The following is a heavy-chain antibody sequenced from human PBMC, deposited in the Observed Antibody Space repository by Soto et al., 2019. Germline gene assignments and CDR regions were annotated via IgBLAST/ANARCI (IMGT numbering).Heavy chain of an antibody. CDR1: GDSVNSASYY. CDR3: ARTDRSGPWAACF. Sequence: QVQLQESGPGLVKPSETLSLSCTVSGDSVNSASYYWTWIRQPPGKGLEWIGNIRYSGTTDYNPSLKSRVTISLDTSKNHFSLKLTSVTFADTAVYFCARTDRSGPWAACFCGQGTLVTVSS. J-gene: IGHJ4*02. CDR2: IRYSGTT. V-gene: IGHV4-61*03. D-gene: IGHD3-22*01.